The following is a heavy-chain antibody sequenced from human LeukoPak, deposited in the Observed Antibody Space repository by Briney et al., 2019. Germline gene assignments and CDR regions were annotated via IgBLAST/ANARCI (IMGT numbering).Heavy chain of an antibody. V-gene: IGHV4-59*08. Sequence: SEALSLTCTASGGSISSYYWSWIRQPPGKGLEWIGYIYYSGSTNYNPSLKSRVTISVDTSKNQFSLKLSSVTAADTAVYYCARRRGSSSWYGFDPWGQGTLVTVSS. J-gene: IGHJ5*02. D-gene: IGHD6-13*01. CDR1: GGSISSYY. CDR2: IYYSGST. CDR3: ARRRGSSSWYGFDP.